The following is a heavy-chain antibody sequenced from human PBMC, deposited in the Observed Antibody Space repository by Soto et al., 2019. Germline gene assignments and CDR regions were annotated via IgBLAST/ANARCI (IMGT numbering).Heavy chain of an antibody. D-gene: IGHD1-26*01. CDR1: GFTFSSYW. CDR2: INSDGSST. Sequence: EVQLVESGGGLVQPGGSLRLSCAASGFTFSSYWMHWVRQAPGKGLGWVSRINSDGSSTSYADSVKGRFTISRDNAKNTRYLQMNSMKAENTAVYYCARGGSYSPDAFDIWGKGTMVTVSS. J-gene: IGHJ3*02. V-gene: IGHV3-74*01. CDR3: ARGGSYSPDAFDI.